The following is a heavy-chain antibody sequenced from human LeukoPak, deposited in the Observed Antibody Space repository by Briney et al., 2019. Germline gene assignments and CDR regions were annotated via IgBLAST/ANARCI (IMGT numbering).Heavy chain of an antibody. D-gene: IGHD5-12*01. V-gene: IGHV1-8*01. J-gene: IGHJ4*02. CDR1: GYTVTSYD. CDR3: ARGLREYSDDDFPIPGY. CDR2: MNPNSGDT. Sequence: ASVKVSCKSSGYTVTSYDINWVRQATGQGLEWMGWMNPNSGDTGYAQKFQGRVTMTRDTSISTAYMELSSLRSEDTAVYYCARGLREYSDDDFPIPGYWGQGTLVTVSS.